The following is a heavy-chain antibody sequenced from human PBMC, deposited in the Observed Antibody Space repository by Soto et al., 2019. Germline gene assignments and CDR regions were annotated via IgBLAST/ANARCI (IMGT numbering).Heavy chain of an antibody. J-gene: IGHJ3*01. Sequence: VQXXXSXXGLVKPXGXLRLSCAASGFTFSDYSINWVRQAPGKGLEWVSYISSGGSYINYADSVRGRXXXXXXXXXXXXXXXXXXXXXXXXXXXXXXXXXXXTSGXXXXAFDLWGQGT. CDR1: GFTFSDYS. D-gene: IGHD3-22*01. CDR3: XXXXXXTSGXXXXAFDL. V-gene: IGHV3-21*01. CDR2: ISSGGSYI.